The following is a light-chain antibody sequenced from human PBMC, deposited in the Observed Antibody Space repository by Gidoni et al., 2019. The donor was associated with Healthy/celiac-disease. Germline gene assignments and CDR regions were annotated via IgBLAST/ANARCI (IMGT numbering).Light chain of an antibody. Sequence: DIQLTQSPSSLSASVGDRVTITCRASQRISSYLNWYQQKPWKAPKLLIYAASSLQSGVPSRFSGSGSGTDVNLTISSLQPEDFATYYCQQSYSTPRCTFGQGTKLEIK. J-gene: IGKJ2*02. CDR3: QQSYSTPRCT. CDR2: AAS. V-gene: IGKV1-39*01. CDR1: QRISSY.